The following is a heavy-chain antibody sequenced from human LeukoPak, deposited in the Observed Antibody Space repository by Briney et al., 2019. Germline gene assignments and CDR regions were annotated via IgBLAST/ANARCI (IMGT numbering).Heavy chain of an antibody. V-gene: IGHV3-23*01. J-gene: IGHJ4*02. Sequence: GGSLRLFCAASGFSFSSNGMTWVRQAPGKGLEWVSSITYSGGSTYYADSVKGRFTISRDNSKNTLYLQMNSLRAEDTAVYYCAKGTYYYDSSGYYGGYYFDYWGQGTLVTVSS. D-gene: IGHD3-22*01. CDR1: GFSFSSNG. CDR2: ITYSGGST. CDR3: AKGTYYYDSSGYYGGYYFDY.